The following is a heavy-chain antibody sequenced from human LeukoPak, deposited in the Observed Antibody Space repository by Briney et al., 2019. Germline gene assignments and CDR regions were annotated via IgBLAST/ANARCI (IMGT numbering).Heavy chain of an antibody. CDR3: TSGTLSYYYMDV. Sequence: SETLSLTCTVSGFSISSGYYWGWIRQSPGKGLEWIGSIYHSGSTSYNPSLKSRVTISVDTSKNQFPLKLSSVTAADTAVYYCTSGTLSYYYMDVWGKGTTVTISS. CDR1: GFSISSGYY. J-gene: IGHJ6*03. CDR2: IYHSGST. V-gene: IGHV4-38-2*02. D-gene: IGHD1-14*01.